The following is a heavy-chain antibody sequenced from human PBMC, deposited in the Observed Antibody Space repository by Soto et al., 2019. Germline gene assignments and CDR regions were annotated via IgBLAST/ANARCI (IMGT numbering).Heavy chain of an antibody. CDR1: GRSFSGYY. CDR2: INHSGST. V-gene: IGHV4-34*01. CDR3: ARTTPSGSYYYGMDV. D-gene: IGHD1-26*01. J-gene: IGHJ6*02. Sequence: SETLSLTCAVYGRSFSGYYWSWIRQAPGKRVELFGDINHSGSTNDNPSLKSRVTISVDTAKNKFSMKLSSLTAADTAMYYCARTTPSGSYYYGMDVWGQGTTVTVSS.